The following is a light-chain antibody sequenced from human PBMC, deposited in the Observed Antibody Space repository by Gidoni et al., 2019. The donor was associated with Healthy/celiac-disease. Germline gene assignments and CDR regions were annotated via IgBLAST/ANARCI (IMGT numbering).Light chain of an antibody. CDR3: QQRQGKPWT. V-gene: IGKV1-39*01. CDR1: QSLDRF. Sequence: DVHMPNSPSSLSATVGDRVTLTCRASQSLDRFLTWYQQIPGKAPKLLIYAASTLQSGVPSRFSGSGCGKKVTPTITSLHPEDYATYYCQQRQGKPWTFXXXTKVEIK. J-gene: IGKJ1*01. CDR2: AAS.